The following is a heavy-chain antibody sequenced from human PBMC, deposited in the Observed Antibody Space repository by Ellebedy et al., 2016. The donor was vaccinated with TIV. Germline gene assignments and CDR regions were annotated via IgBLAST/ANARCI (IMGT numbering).Heavy chain of an antibody. CDR3: ARGGFDAFYLDS. J-gene: IGHJ4*02. CDR1: GFPFSSYN. V-gene: IGHV3-21*01. CDR2: VNSVITSM. Sequence: GESLKISCAVSGFPFSSYNMNWIRQAPGKGLEWVSAVNSVITSMFYADSVKGRFTISRDNAKNTLYLQMNSLRVEDTAVYYCARGGFDAFYLDSWGQGTLVTVSS.